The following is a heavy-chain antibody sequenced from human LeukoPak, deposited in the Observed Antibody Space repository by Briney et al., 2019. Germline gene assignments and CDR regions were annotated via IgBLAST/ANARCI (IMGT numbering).Heavy chain of an antibody. D-gene: IGHD1-1*01. CDR2: IFYSGST. CDR1: GGSLSSYY. CDR3: ARGPTRYYFDY. J-gene: IGHJ4*02. Sequence: SETLSLTFTVSGGSLSSYYWSWIRQSPGKGLQWIGYIFYSGSTNYNPSLKSRVTISVDTSKNQFSLNLTSVTAADTALYYCARGPTRYYFDYWGQGTLVTVSS. V-gene: IGHV4-59*01.